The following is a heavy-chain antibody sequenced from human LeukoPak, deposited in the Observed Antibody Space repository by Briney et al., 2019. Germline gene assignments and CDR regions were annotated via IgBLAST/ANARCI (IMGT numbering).Heavy chain of an antibody. D-gene: IGHD3-3*01. CDR3: AKALLRYNWFDP. V-gene: IGHV3-23*01. Sequence: GGSLRLSCAASGFTFSSYAMNWVRQAPGKGLEWVAAISDSGGNTYYADSVKGRFTISRDNSKNTLYLQMNSLRAEDTAVYYCAKALLRYNWFDPWGQGTLVTVSS. CDR1: GFTFSSYA. J-gene: IGHJ5*02. CDR2: ISDSGGNT.